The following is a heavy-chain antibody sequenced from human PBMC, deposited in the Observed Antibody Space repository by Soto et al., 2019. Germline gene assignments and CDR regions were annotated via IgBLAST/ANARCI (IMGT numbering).Heavy chain of an antibody. CDR2: IKSKTDGGTT. V-gene: IGHV3-15*01. J-gene: IGHJ4*02. CDR3: TTDTGPITMIVVVLDD. Sequence: RSLAASGLTFSNACVSLVRQAPGKGLEWVGRIKSKTDGGTTDYAAPVNGRFTISRDDSKNTLYPQMNSLKTEDTAVYYCTTDTGPITMIVVVLDDWGQGTLVTVSS. CDR1: GLTFSNAC. D-gene: IGHD3-22*01.